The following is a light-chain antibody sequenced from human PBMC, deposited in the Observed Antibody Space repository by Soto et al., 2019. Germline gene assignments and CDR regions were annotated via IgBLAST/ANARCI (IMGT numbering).Light chain of an antibody. V-gene: IGKV3-20*01. Sequence: EIVLTQSPGTLSLSPGERATLSCRASQNVRSNFLAWYQQKPGQAPRLFIYGASSRVTGIPDRFSGSGSGTDFTLTISRLEPDDFAVYYCHQYGSSPGTFGQGTKVDIK. CDR2: GAS. CDR1: QNVRSNF. J-gene: IGKJ1*01. CDR3: HQYGSSPGT.